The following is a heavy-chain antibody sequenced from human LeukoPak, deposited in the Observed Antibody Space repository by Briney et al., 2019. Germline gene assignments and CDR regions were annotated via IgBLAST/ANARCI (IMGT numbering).Heavy chain of an antibody. CDR2: ISSSSSYI. D-gene: IGHD4-17*01. Sequence: KTGGSLRLSCAASGFTFSSYSMNWVRQAPGKGLEWVSSISSSSSYIYYADSVKGRFTISRDNAKNSLYLQMNSLRAEDTAVYYCARMARLTTGAFDIWGQGTMVTVSS. CDR1: GFTFSSYS. V-gene: IGHV3-21*01. CDR3: ARMARLTTGAFDI. J-gene: IGHJ3*02.